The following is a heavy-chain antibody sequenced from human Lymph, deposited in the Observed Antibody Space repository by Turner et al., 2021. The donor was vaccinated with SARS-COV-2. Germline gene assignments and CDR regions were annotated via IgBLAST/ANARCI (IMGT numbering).Heavy chain of an antibody. Sequence: QVQLVESGGGVVQPGRSLRLSCAASVFLFNNFPMHWVRQAPGKGLEWVAVISYDGSNKYCADSVKGRFNISRDNSKNTLYLQMNSLRAEDTAVYYCARDSSGSGTLDYWGQGTLVTVSS. V-gene: IGHV3-30-3*01. J-gene: IGHJ4*02. CDR3: ARDSSGSGTLDY. CDR2: ISYDGSNK. D-gene: IGHD3-10*01. CDR1: VFLFNNFP.